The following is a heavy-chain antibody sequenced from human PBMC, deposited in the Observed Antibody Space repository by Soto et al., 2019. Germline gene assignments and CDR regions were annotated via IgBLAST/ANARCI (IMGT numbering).Heavy chain of an antibody. CDR2: INPRGGST. CDR3: ARELHGGAAAGNHFDF. D-gene: IGHD6-13*01. J-gene: IGHJ4*02. CDR1: GYTFTTYY. V-gene: IGHV1-46*01. Sequence: VAVKFSCQASGYTFTTYYIDWVRQARGQGLEWMGIINPRGGSTSYAHKFQGRVTMTRDTSTTTVYMELSILRSEDTAVYYCARELHGGAAAGNHFDFWGQGTLVTVSS.